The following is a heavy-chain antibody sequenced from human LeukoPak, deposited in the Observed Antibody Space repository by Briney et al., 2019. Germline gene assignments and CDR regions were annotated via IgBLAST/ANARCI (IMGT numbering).Heavy chain of an antibody. CDR3: ARAHAPNYYYDSSGHYDY. Sequence: NSSETLSLTCTVSGGSISSSSYYWGWIRQPPGKGLEWIGSIYYSGSTNYNPSLKSRVTISVDTSKNQFSLKLSSVAAADTAVYYCARAHAPNYYYDSSGHYDYWGQGTLVTVSS. CDR2: IYYSGST. D-gene: IGHD3-22*01. CDR1: GGSISSSSYY. V-gene: IGHV4-39*07. J-gene: IGHJ4*02.